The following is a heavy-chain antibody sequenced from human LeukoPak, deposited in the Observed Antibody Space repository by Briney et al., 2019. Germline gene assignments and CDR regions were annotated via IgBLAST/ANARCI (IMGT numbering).Heavy chain of an antibody. D-gene: IGHD3-22*01. Sequence: GGSLRLSRAASGFTFSSYAMHWVRQAPGKGLEWVAVISYDGSNKYYADSVKGRFTISRDNSKNTLYLQMNSLRAEDTAVYYCARDYFPAFEWLLPRYYYYYGMDVWGQGTTVTVSS. J-gene: IGHJ6*02. V-gene: IGHV3-30*04. CDR3: ARDYFPAFEWLLPRYYYYYGMDV. CDR2: ISYDGSNK. CDR1: GFTFSSYA.